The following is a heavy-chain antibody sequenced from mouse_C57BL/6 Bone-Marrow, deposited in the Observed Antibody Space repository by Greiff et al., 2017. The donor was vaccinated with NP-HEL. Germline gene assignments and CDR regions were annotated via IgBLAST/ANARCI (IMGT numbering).Heavy chain of an antibody. CDR1: GYTFTSYW. CDR2: IDPSDSYT. J-gene: IGHJ2*01. CDR3: ASDYFDY. V-gene: IGHV1-69*01. Sequence: VQLQQPGAELVMPGASVKLSCKASGYTFTSYWMHWVKQRPGQGLEWIGEIDPSDSYTNYNQKFKGKSTLTVDKSSSTAYLQLSSLTSEDAAVYYCASDYFDYWGQGTTLTVSS.